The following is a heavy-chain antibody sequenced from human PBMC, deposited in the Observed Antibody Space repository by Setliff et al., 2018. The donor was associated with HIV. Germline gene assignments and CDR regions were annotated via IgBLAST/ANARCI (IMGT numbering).Heavy chain of an antibody. D-gene: IGHD1-26*01. CDR2: IKQDGSEK. Sequence: SCAASGFTFSSYWMSWVRQAPGKGLEWVANIKQDGSEKYYVDSVKGRFTISRDNAKNSLYLQMNSLRAEDTAVYYCARARSGSWWDYWGQGTLVTVSS. V-gene: IGHV3-7*03. J-gene: IGHJ4*02. CDR1: GFTFSSYW. CDR3: ARARSGSWWDY.